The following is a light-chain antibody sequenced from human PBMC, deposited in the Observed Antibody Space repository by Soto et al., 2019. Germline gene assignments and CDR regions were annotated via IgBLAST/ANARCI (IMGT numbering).Light chain of an antibody. Sequence: EIALTQSPGTLSLSPGERATLSCRASQSVPNNYLAWHQQRPGQAPRLLIYGASNRASGIPDRFSGSGSGTDFTRTISSLEPEDFALYYCQQYGVSLYTFGQGTKWEI. CDR3: QQYGVSLYT. J-gene: IGKJ2*01. CDR2: GAS. CDR1: QSVPNNY. V-gene: IGKV3-20*01.